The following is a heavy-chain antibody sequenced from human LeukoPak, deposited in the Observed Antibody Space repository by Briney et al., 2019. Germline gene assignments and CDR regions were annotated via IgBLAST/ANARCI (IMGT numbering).Heavy chain of an antibody. Sequence: GRSLRLSCAPSGFTFTSYAMSSVRQAPGQGLEWVSAISGSGGSTYYADSVKGRFTIPRDNSKNTLYLQMNSLRAEDTAVYYCAKDDYCGSSGYEWGQGTLVTVSS. D-gene: IGHD3-22*01. J-gene: IGHJ4*02. V-gene: IGHV3-23*01. CDR3: AKDDYCGSSGYE. CDR1: GFTFTSYA. CDR2: ISGSGGST.